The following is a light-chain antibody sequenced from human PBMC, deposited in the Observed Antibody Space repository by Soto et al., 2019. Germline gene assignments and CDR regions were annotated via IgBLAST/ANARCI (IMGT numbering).Light chain of an antibody. CDR2: DAS. V-gene: IGKV3-11*01. Sequence: EIVLAQSPATLSLSPGERATLSCRARQDISNFLAWYQQRPGQAPRLLIYDASNRATGIPARFSGSGSGTDFALTIVGLEPEGFAIYYCQQRASWHPFTFGQGTKLEV. J-gene: IGKJ2*01. CDR1: QDISNF. CDR3: QQRASWHPFT.